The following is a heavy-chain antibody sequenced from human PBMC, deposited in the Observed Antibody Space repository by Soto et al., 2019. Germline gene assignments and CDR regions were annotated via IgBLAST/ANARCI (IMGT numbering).Heavy chain of an antibody. CDR2: IATYNSNR. V-gene: IGHV1-18*01. J-gene: IGHJ5*02. D-gene: IGHD3-10*01. Sequence: ASVKVSCKTSGDTFTNFGLSWVRQAPGQGLEWMGWIATYNSNRNYAQKFQGRLTLTTDTSTSTAYMELKSLRYDDTAVYYCATVIRGVVNWFDPWGQGTLVTVSS. CDR3: ATVIRGVVNWFDP. CDR1: GDTFTNFG.